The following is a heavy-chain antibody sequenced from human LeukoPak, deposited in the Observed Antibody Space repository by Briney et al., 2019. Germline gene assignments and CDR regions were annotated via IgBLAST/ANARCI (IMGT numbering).Heavy chain of an antibody. CDR2: INTNTGNP. D-gene: IGHD2-15*01. V-gene: IGHV7-4-1*02. Sequence: ASVKVSCKASGYTFTSYAMNWVRQAPGQGLEWMGWINTNTGNPTYAQGFTGRFVFSLDTSVSTAYLQISSLKAEDTAVYYCARGGLDIVVVVAATDYFDYWGQGTLVTVSS. J-gene: IGHJ4*02. CDR1: GYTFTSYA. CDR3: ARGGLDIVVVVAATDYFDY.